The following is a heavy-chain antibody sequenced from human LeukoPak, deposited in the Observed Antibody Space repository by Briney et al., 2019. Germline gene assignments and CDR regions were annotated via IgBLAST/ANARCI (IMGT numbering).Heavy chain of an antibody. D-gene: IGHD4-23*01. CDR3: ASYGGNGEYYFDY. CDR1: GDSISDSSYY. CDR2: IYYSGSA. Sequence: SETLSLTCTVSGDSISDSSYYWDWIRQPPGKGLEWIASIYYSGSAYYNPSLKSRIIISIDPSKHQFSLKLSSVTAADTAVYYCASYGGNGEYYFDYWGQGTLVTVSS. J-gene: IGHJ4*02. V-gene: IGHV4-39*01.